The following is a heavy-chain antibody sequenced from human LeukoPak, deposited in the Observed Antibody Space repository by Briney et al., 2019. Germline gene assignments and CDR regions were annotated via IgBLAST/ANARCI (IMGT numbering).Heavy chain of an antibody. D-gene: IGHD1-26*01. V-gene: IGHV3-21*01. Sequence: SPGGSLRLSCAASGFTFSSYWMSWVRQAPGKELEWVSSISSSSSYIFYADSVKGRFTISRDNAKNSLYLQMNSLRAEDTAVYYCARSRIVGAPSFDYWGQGTLVTVSS. CDR1: GFTFSSYW. J-gene: IGHJ4*02. CDR3: ARSRIVGAPSFDY. CDR2: ISSSSSYI.